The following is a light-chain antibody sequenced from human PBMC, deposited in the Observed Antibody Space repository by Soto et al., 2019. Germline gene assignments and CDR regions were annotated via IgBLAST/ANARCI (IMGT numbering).Light chain of an antibody. V-gene: IGKV1-12*01. Sequence: DIQMTQSPSFVSASVGDRVTITCRASQGIVSWLAWYQHKPGRAPKLLIHAASSLESGVPSRFSGSGSGTDFTLTISSLQPEDFATYYCQPANSFPITFGGGTKVEIK. CDR1: QGIVSW. CDR3: QPANSFPIT. CDR2: AAS. J-gene: IGKJ4*01.